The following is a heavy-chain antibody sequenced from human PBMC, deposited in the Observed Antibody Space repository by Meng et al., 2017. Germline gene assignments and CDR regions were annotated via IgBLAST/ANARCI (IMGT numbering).Heavy chain of an antibody. CDR1: GYTFIDAY. D-gene: IGHD1-7*01. CDR3: ARDGGNYDFDY. V-gene: IGHV1-2*06. J-gene: IGHJ4*02. CDR2: IIPSSDDA. Sequence: QVQLVQFGAEVKKPGASVKLSCRASGYTFIDAYVHWVRQAPGQGLEWMGRIIPSSDDANSAQKFLGRVTLTWDTSISTAYMELSSLRSDDTAIYYCARDGGNYDFDYWGQGTLVTVFS.